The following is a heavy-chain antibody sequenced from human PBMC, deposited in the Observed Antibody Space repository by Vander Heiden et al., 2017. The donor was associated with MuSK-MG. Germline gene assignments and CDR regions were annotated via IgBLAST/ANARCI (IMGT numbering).Heavy chain of an antibody. CDR3: TRGITMVRGGGISDWYFDL. CDR1: GFTFSSYS. Sequence: EVQLVESGGGLVKPGGSLRLSCEASGFTFSSYSMNWVRQAPGKGLEWVSSISSTSTYIYSAESLKGRFTISRDNAKNSLYLQMNSLRAEETAIYYCTRGITMVRGGGISDWYFDLWGRGTLVTVSS. J-gene: IGHJ2*01. D-gene: IGHD3-10*01. CDR2: ISSTSTYI. V-gene: IGHV3-21*01.